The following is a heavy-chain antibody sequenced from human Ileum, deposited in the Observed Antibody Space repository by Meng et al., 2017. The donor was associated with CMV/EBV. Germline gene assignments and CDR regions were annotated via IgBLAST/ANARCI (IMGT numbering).Heavy chain of an antibody. Sequence: YWMSGVREATGKGLEWVANINQDGSERYYVDSVKGRFTISRDNAKNSVYLQLNSLRGEDTAVYYCVRETSEIVVVTAATPNWFHPWGQGTLVTVSS. CDR1: YW. D-gene: IGHD2-15*01. V-gene: IGHV3-7*01. CDR2: INQDGSER. CDR3: VRETSEIVVVTAATPNWFHP. J-gene: IGHJ5*01.